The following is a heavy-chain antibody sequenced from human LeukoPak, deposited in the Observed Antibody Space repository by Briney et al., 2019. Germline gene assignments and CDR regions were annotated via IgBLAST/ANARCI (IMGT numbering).Heavy chain of an antibody. CDR3: ARDEGGSTPFDY. CDR2: IYHSGNT. J-gene: IGHJ4*02. CDR1: GGSISSSNW. Sequence: PSETLSLTCAVSGGSISSSNWWSWVRQPPGKGLEWIGEIYHSGNTNYNPSLKSRVSIAADKSENQFSLKLSSVTAADTAVYYCARDEGGSTPFDYWGQGTLVTVSS. D-gene: IGHD1-26*01. V-gene: IGHV4-4*02.